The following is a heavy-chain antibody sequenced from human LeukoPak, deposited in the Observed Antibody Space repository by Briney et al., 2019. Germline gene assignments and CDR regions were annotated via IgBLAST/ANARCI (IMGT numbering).Heavy chain of an antibody. CDR3: AKEGSSWSPFDY. CDR1: GGSISSSN. Sequence: GTLSLTCAVSGGSISSSNWWSWVRQAPGKGLEWVSAISGSGGGTYYADSVKGRFTISRDNSKNTLFLQMNSLRAEDTAVYYCAKEGSSWSPFDYWGQGILVTVSS. J-gene: IGHJ4*02. D-gene: IGHD6-13*01. CDR2: ISGSGGGT. V-gene: IGHV3-23*01.